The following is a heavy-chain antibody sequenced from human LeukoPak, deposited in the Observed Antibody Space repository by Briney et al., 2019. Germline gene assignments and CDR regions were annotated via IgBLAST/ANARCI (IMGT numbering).Heavy chain of an antibody. Sequence: KPSETLSLTCTVSGGSISSYYWSWIRQPPGKGLEWIGYIFYSGSTNYNPSLESRVTISLDTSKNQFSLKLSSVTAADTAVYYCAREGWGYHFDFWGQGTLVTVSS. V-gene: IGHV4-59*01. CDR1: GGSISSYY. CDR3: AREGWGYHFDF. J-gene: IGHJ4*02. CDR2: IFYSGST. D-gene: IGHD7-27*01.